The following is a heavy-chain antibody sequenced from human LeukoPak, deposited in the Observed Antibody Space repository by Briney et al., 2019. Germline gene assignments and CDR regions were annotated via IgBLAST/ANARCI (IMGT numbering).Heavy chain of an antibody. Sequence: GGSLRLSCAASGFTFSSYAMSWVRLAPGKGLEWVSTTSVSGDSTYYADSVKGRFTISRDNSKNTLYLLMDSLRAEDTAVYYCAKSVSGYSFFDYWGQGTLVTVSS. J-gene: IGHJ4*02. CDR1: GFTFSSYA. CDR2: TSVSGDST. CDR3: AKSVSGYSFFDY. D-gene: IGHD3-22*01. V-gene: IGHV3-23*01.